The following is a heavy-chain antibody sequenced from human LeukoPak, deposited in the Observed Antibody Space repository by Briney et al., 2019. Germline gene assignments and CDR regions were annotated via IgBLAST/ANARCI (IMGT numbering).Heavy chain of an antibody. V-gene: IGHV3-23*01. CDR3: AKSEGIVVVVAATFDY. Sequence: GGSLRLSCAASGFTFSNYAMSWVRQAPGKGLEWVSAISGSGGSTYYADSVKGRFTISRDNSKNTLYLQMNSLRAEDTAVYYCAKSEGIVVVVAATFDYWGQGTLVTVSS. D-gene: IGHD2-15*01. J-gene: IGHJ4*02. CDR2: ISGSGGST. CDR1: GFTFSNYA.